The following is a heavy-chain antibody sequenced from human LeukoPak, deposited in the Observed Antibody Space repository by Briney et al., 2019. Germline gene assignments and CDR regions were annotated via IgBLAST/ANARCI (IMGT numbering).Heavy chain of an antibody. V-gene: IGHV3-7*01. CDR2: IKQDGSEK. CDR1: KFTFSSYW. CDR3: ARGYCSGGSCSFDY. D-gene: IGHD2-15*01. J-gene: IGHJ4*02. Sequence: GGSLRLSCAASKFTFSSYWMSWVRQAPGKGLEWVANIKQDGSEKYYVDSVKGRFTISRDNAKNSLYLQMNSLRAEDTAVYYCARGYCSGGSCSFDYWGQGTLVTVSS.